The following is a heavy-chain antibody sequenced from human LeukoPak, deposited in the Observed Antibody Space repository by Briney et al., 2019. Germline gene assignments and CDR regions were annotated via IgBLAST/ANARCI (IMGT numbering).Heavy chain of an antibody. D-gene: IGHD6-13*01. CDR2: IYYSGST. Sequence: SETLSLTCTVYGGSISSYYWSWIRQPPGKGLEWIGYIYYSGSTNYNPSLKSRVTISVDTSKNQFSLKLSSVTAADTAVYYCARGGSSWFNWFDPWGQGTLVTVSS. J-gene: IGHJ5*02. V-gene: IGHV4-59*01. CDR3: ARGGSSWFNWFDP. CDR1: GGSISSYY.